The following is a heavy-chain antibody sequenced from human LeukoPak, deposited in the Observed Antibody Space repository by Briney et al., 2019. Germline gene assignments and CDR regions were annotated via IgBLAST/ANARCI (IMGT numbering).Heavy chain of an antibody. CDR1: GGSISNSSYY. CDR2: IYYSGSA. CDR3: ARNWVVTPNY. Sequence: SETLSLTCIVSGGSISNSSYYWGWVRQPPGKGLGWIVSIYYSGSAYYNPFIKHRVTISVDTSKTQFTLKLTSVTAADTAVYYCARNWVVTPNYWGQGTLVTVSS. J-gene: IGHJ4*02. V-gene: IGHV4-39*01. D-gene: IGHD4-23*01.